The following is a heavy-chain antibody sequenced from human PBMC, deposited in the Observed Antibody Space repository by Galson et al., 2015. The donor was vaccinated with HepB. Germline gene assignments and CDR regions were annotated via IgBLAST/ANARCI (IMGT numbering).Heavy chain of an antibody. V-gene: IGHV3-48*02. Sequence: SLRLSCAASGFTFSSYSMNWVRQAPGKGLEWVSYISSSSSTIYYADSVKGRFTISRDNAKNSLYLQMNSLRDEDTAVYYCARCRTSETTLTVRYYYMDVWGKGTTVTVSS. D-gene: IGHD4-17*01. J-gene: IGHJ6*03. CDR3: ARCRTSETTLTVRYYYMDV. CDR1: GFTFSSYS. CDR2: ISSSSSTI.